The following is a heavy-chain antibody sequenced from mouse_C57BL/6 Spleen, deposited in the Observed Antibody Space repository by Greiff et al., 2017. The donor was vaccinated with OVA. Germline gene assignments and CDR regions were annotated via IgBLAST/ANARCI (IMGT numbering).Heavy chain of an antibody. Sequence: QVQLQQPGAELVRPGSSVKLSCKASGYTFTSYWMDWVKQRPGQGLEWIGNIYPSDSETHYNQKFKDKATLTVDKSSSTAYMQLSSLTSEDSEVYYCARLGDYYGSSRYFDVWGTGTTVTVSS. V-gene: IGHV1-61*01. CDR2: IYPSDSET. CDR1: GYTFTSYW. J-gene: IGHJ1*03. D-gene: IGHD1-1*01. CDR3: ARLGDYYGSSRYFDV.